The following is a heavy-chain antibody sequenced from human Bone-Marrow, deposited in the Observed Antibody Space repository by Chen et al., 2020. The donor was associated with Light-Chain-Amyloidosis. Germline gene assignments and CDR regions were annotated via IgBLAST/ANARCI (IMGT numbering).Heavy chain of an antibody. V-gene: IGHV1-46*01. CDR2: INPSGGST. CDR3: ARGGGSTIRRGGPDY. CDR1: GYTFTSYY. J-gene: IGHJ4*02. D-gene: IGHD5-12*01. Sequence: QVQLVQSGAEVKKPGASVKVSCKASGYTFTSYYMHWVRQAPGQWLEWMGIINPSGGSTSYAQKFQGRVTMTRDTSTSTVYMELSSLRSEDTAVYYCARGGGSTIRRGGPDYWGQGTLVTVSS.